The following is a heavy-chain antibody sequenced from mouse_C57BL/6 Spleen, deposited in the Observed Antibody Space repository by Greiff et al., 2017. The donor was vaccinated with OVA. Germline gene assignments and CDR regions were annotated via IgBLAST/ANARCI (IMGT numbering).Heavy chain of an antibody. CDR2: INPGSGGT. D-gene: IGHD2-4*01. V-gene: IGHV1-54*01. CDR1: GYAFTNYL. CDR3: ARWIYYDYGPFAY. Sequence: QVQLKQSGAELVRPGTSVKVSCKASGYAFTNYLIEWVKQRPGQGLEWIGVINPGSGGTNNNEKFKGKATLTADKSSSTAYMQLSSLTSEDSAVYFCARWIYYDYGPFAYWGQGTLVTVSA. J-gene: IGHJ3*01.